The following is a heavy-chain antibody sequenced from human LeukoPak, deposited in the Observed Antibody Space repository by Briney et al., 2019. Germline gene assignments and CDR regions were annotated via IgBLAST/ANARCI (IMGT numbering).Heavy chain of an antibody. V-gene: IGHV1-2*02. D-gene: IGHD2/OR15-2a*01. CDR3: ASSIGLTGNNWFDP. J-gene: IGHJ5*02. Sequence: ASVKVSCKASGYTFTGYYMHWVRQAPGQGLEWMGWINPNSGGTNYAQKFQGRVTMTRDTSISTAYMELSRLRSDDTAVSYCASSIGLTGNNWFDPWGQGTLVTVSS. CDR1: GYTFTGYY. CDR2: INPNSGGT.